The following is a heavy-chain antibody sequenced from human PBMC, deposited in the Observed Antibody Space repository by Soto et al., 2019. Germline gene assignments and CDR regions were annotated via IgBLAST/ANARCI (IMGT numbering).Heavy chain of an antibody. CDR2: INPNSGVT. CDR3: AREVTMVRGARVSGMDV. CDR1: GYMFTGYD. J-gene: IGHJ6*02. Sequence: ASVKVSCKASGYMFTGYDMHWVRQAPGQGLEWMGWINPNSGVTNYGQKFQGRVTMTRDLTISTAYMELSGLRSDDTAVYYCAREVTMVRGARVSGMDVWGQGTTVTVSS. D-gene: IGHD3-10*01. V-gene: IGHV1-2*02.